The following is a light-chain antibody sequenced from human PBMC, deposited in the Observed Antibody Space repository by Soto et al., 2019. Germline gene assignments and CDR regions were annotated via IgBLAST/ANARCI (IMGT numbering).Light chain of an antibody. CDR2: STN. J-gene: IGLJ3*02. Sequence: QAVVTQEPSFSVSPGGIVTLTCGLSSGSVSTSYYPSWYQQTPGQAPRTLIYSTNTRSSGVPDRFSGSILGNKAALTITVAQADDESDYYCVLYMGSGIWVFGGGTKLTVL. V-gene: IGLV8-61*01. CDR1: SGSVSTSYY. CDR3: VLYMGSGIWV.